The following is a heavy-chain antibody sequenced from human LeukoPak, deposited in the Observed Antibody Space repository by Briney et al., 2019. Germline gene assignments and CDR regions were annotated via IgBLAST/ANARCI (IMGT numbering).Heavy chain of an antibody. CDR3: AQECVDSSGYYYVPEWFDS. CDR2: IKQSGSEK. V-gene: IGHV3-7*01. J-gene: IGHJ5*01. Sequence: PGGSLRLSCAASGFTFSSYWMSWVRQAPGKGLEWVANIKQSGSEKYYVDSVKGRFTISRDNAKNSLYLQMSSLRAEDTAVYYCAQECVDSSGYYYVPEWFDSWGQG. CDR1: GFTFSSYW. D-gene: IGHD3-22*01.